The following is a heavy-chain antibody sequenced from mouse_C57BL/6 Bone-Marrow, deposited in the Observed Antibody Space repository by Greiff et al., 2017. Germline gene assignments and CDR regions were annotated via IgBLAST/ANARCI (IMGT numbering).Heavy chain of an antibody. CDR3: TTYGSSYEKAY. CDR2: IDPENGDT. V-gene: IGHV14-4*01. D-gene: IGHD1-1*01. Sequence: VQLQQSGAELVRPGASVKLSCTASGFTITDDYMHWVKQRPEQGLEWIGWIDPENGDTEYASKFQGKATITADTSSNTAYLQLSSLTSEDTAVYYCTTYGSSYEKAYWGQGTTLTVSS. J-gene: IGHJ2*01. CDR1: GFTITDDY.